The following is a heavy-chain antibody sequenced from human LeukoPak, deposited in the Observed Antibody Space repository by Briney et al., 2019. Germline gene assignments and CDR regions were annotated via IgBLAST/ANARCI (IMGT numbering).Heavy chain of an antibody. CDR1: GITLSNYG. J-gene: IGHJ4*02. CDR2: ISGSGGST. Sequence: GGSLRLSCAVSGITLSNYGMSWVRQAPGKGLEWVSAISGSGGSTYYADSVKGRFTISRDNSKNTLYLQMNSLRAEDTAVFYCAKESQRVGAFLDSWGQGTLVAVSS. D-gene: IGHD1-26*01. CDR3: AKESQRVGAFLDS. V-gene: IGHV3-23*01.